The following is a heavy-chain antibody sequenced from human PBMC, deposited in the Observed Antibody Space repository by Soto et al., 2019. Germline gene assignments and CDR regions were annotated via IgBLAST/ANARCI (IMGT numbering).Heavy chain of an antibody. Sequence: PSETLSLTCTVSGGSISSSSYYWGWIRQPPGKGLEWIGSIYYSGSTYYNPSLKSRVTISVDTSKNQFSLKLSSVTAADTAVYYCARLYGAGSSVSHYGMDVWGQGTTVTVSS. CDR2: IYYSGST. J-gene: IGHJ6*02. CDR3: ARLYGAGSSVSHYGMDV. V-gene: IGHV4-39*01. D-gene: IGHD6-6*01. CDR1: GGSISSSSYY.